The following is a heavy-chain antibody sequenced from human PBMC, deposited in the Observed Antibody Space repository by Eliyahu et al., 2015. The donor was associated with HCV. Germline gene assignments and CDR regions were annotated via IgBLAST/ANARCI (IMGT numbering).Heavy chain of an antibody. CDR2: MYYGGTT. J-gene: IGHJ4*02. V-gene: IGHV4-4*07. D-gene: IGHD4-11*01. Sequence: SCTRTVSGGSISGYYWSWIRQPAGKGLEWIGRMYYGGTTNYNPSLKSRATMSLDSSKNQFSLKLSSVTAADTAVYYCARDLDYTPGYWGQGTLVTVSS. CDR1: GGSISGYY. CDR3: ARDLDYTPGY.